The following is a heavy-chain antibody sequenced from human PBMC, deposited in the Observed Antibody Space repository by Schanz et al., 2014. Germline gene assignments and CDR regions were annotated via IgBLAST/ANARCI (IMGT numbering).Heavy chain of an antibody. CDR2: IGTAGDT. V-gene: IGHV3-13*04. Sequence: VQLVESGGGLVKPGGSLRLSCAASGFSIRNHDMHWVRQATGAGLEWVSAIGTAGDTFYLDSVKGRFTISRENAKNSLYLQMNSLRAEDTAVYYCAREQIMAAAGLVDYWGHGTLVTVSS. D-gene: IGHD6-13*01. J-gene: IGHJ4*01. CDR3: AREQIMAAAGLVDY. CDR1: GFSIRNHD.